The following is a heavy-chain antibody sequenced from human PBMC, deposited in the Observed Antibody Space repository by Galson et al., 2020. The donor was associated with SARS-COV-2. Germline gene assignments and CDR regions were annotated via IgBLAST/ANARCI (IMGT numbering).Heavy chain of an antibody. J-gene: IGHJ6*02. D-gene: IGHD3-9*01. V-gene: IGHV3-23*01. CDR1: GFTFSSYA. Sequence: GGSLRLSCAASGFTFSSYAMSWVRQAPGKGLEWISGISHSGVTRYYAASVRRRITISRDNSKNTMYPQMYSLRAEDTAVYYCATWETRYYEMLTGYYGVDYYYYYGMDVWGQGTRVTLSS. CDR2: ISHSGVTR. CDR3: ATWETRYYEMLTGYYGVDYYYYYGMDV.